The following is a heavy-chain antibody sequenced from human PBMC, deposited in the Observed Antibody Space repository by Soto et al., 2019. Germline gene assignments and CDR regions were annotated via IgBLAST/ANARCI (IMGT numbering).Heavy chain of an antibody. CDR1: GFTFSSYG. J-gene: IGHJ6*02. CDR3: ARDRYSSSWYHSYYYYYGMDV. V-gene: IGHV3-33*01. D-gene: IGHD6-13*01. CDR2: IWYDGSNK. Sequence: QVQLVESGGGVVQPGRSLRLSCAASGFTFSSYGMHWVRQAPGKGLEWVAVIWYDGSNKYYADSVKGRFTISRDNSKNTLYLQMNSLRAEDTAVYYCARDRYSSSWYHSYYYYYGMDVWGQGPTVTVSS.